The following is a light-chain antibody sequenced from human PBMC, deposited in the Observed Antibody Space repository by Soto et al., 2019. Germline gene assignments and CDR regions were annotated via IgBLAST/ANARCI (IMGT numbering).Light chain of an antibody. CDR1: QGISNY. CDR2: AAS. V-gene: IGKV1-27*01. J-gene: IGKJ1*01. Sequence: IEMTQSPSSLSASVGERVTITCRASQGISNYVAWYQQKPGQVPMLLISAASTLPSGVSARFSGSGSGTDFTLTISSLQPEDAANYYCQKDNNCPWTFGRGTKVEI. CDR3: QKDNNCPWT.